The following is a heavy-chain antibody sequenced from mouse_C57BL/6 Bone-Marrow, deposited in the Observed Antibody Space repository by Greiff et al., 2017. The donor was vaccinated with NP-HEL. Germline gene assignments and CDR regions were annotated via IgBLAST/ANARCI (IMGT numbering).Heavy chain of an antibody. CDR2: IYPGSGNT. CDR3: ARSGWLPFAY. Sequence: VQLKQSGAELVRPGASVKLSCKASGYTFTDYYINWVKQRPGQGLEWIARIYPGSGNTYYNEKFKGKATLTAEKSSSTAYMQLSSLTSEDSAVYFCARSGWLPFAYWGQGTLVTVSA. J-gene: IGHJ3*01. V-gene: IGHV1-76*01. CDR1: GYTFTDYY. D-gene: IGHD2-3*01.